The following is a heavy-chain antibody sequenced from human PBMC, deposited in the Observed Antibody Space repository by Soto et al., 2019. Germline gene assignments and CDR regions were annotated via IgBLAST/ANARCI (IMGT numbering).Heavy chain of an antibody. V-gene: IGHV4-59*01. CDR1: GDSISNYY. CDR3: ARVKYTSSPLNTWFDP. Sequence: TLSLTCTVSGDSISNYYWTWIRQPPGKGLEWIGYIYYSGSTNYNPSLKSRVTISVDTSKNQFSLKLTSVTAADTAVYYCARVKYTSSPLNTWFDPWGQGTLVTVSS. CDR2: IYYSGST. D-gene: IGHD6-6*01. J-gene: IGHJ5*02.